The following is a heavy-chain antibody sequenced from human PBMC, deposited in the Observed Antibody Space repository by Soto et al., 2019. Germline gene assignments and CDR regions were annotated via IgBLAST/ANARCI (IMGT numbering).Heavy chain of an antibody. J-gene: IGHJ3*02. CDR1: GYTLTELS. Sequence: ASVKVSCKVSGYTLTELSMHWVRQAPGKGLEWMGGFDPEDGETIYAQKFQGRVTMTEDTSTDTAYMELSSLRSEDTAVYYCATAYSSGWSGAFDIWGQGTMVTVSS. D-gene: IGHD6-19*01. CDR3: ATAYSSGWSGAFDI. V-gene: IGHV1-24*01. CDR2: FDPEDGET.